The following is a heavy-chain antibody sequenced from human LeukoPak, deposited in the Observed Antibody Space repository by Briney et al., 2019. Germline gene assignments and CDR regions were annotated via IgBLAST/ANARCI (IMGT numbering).Heavy chain of an antibody. CDR1: GYPFTGYF. Sequence: ASVKVSCKASGYPFTGYFIHWVRQAPGLGLEWMGWINPNSGGTNYAQKFQGWVTMTRDTSISTAYMELNRLRSDDTAVYYCARDWELGDFDYWGHGTLVTVSS. CDR2: INPNSGGT. J-gene: IGHJ4*01. CDR3: ARDWELGDFDY. V-gene: IGHV1-2*04. D-gene: IGHD1-26*01.